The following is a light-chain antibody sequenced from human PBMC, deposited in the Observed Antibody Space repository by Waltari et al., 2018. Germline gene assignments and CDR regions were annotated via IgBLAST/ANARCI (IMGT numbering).Light chain of an antibody. CDR1: QGISSY. J-gene: IGKJ1*01. CDR2: AAS. Sequence: AIRITQSPSSLSASTGDRVTNTCRASQGISSYLAWYQQKPGKAPKVLIYAASTLQSGVPSRFSGSGSGTDFTLTISCLQSEDFAIYYCQQYYSNPATFGQGTKVEIK. CDR3: QQYYSNPAT. V-gene: IGKV1-8*01.